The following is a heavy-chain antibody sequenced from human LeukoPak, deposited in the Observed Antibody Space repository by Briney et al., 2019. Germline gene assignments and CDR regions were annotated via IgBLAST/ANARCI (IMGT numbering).Heavy chain of an antibody. J-gene: IGHJ3*02. D-gene: IGHD7-27*01. CDR3: AAKWGYAFDI. V-gene: IGHV3-23*01. CDR1: GGSISSYY. Sequence: PSETLSLTCTVSGGSISSYYWSWVRQAPGKGLEWVSAISGSGGSTYYADSVKGRFTISRDNSKNTLYLQMNSLRAEDTAVYYCAAKWGYAFDIWGQGTMVTVSS. CDR2: ISGSGGST.